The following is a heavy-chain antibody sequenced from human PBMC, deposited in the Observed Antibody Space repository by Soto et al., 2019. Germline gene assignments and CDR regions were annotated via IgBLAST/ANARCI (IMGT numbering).Heavy chain of an antibody. J-gene: IGHJ5*02. CDR2: ISALGDRV. D-gene: IGHD2-21*02. V-gene: IGHV3-23*01. Sequence: VQLLESGGGLVQPGGSPRLSCVASEFILSDYAMSWVRQAPGKRLEWVSSISALGDRVYYADSVKGRFTVSRDNSKNILYLQMNSLGAEDTAVYYCARFSRCRGDCPQDLWGQGTLVIVSS. CDR1: EFILSDYA. CDR3: ARFSRCRGDCPQDL.